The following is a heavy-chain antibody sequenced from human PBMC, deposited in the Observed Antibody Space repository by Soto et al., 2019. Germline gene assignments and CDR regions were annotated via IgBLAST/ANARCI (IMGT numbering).Heavy chain of an antibody. V-gene: IGHV4-59*01. CDR2: IYYSGST. Sequence: QVQLQESGPGLVKPSETPSLTCTVSGGSISSYYWSWIRQPPGKGLEWIGYIYYSGSTNYNPSLKSRVTISVDTSKNQFSLKLSSVTAADTAVYYCARAMYDSSGYYDYWGQGTLVTVSS. CDR3: ARAMYDSSGYYDY. J-gene: IGHJ4*02. D-gene: IGHD3-22*01. CDR1: GGSISSYY.